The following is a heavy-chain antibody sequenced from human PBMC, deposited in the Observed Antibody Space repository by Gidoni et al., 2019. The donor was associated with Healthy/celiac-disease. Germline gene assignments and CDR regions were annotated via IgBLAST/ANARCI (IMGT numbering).Heavy chain of an antibody. Sequence: EVQLLESGGGLVQPGGSLRLSCAASGFTFSSYAMSWVRQAPGKGLEWVSAISGSGGSTYYADSVKGRFTISRDNSKNTLYLQMNSLRAEDTAVYYCAKEGCSSTSCYVRQYYFDYWGQGTLVTVSS. CDR3: AKEGCSSTSCYVRQYYFDY. D-gene: IGHD2-2*01. CDR2: ISGSGGST. V-gene: IGHV3-23*01. CDR1: GFTFSSYA. J-gene: IGHJ4*02.